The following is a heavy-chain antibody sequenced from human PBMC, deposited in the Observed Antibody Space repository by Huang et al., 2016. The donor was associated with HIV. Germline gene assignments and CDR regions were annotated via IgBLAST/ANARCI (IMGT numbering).Heavy chain of an antibody. CDR2: IHYSGST. Sequence: QLQLQESGPGLVKPSETLSLSCSVSGGSISITSYYWGWIRQPPGKGLEWIGIIHYSGSTCYNSSLNSRVTMCVDTSKNQVSLKLTSVTVADTAVYYCAPPIVEVDLDGFDIWGQGTMVTVSS. D-gene: IGHD2-15*01. V-gene: IGHV4-39*01. J-gene: IGHJ3*02. CDR1: GGSISITSYY. CDR3: APPIVEVDLDGFDI.